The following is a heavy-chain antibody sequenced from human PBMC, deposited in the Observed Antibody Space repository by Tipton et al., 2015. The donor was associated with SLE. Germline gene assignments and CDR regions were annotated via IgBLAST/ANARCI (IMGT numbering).Heavy chain of an antibody. J-gene: IGHJ4*02. V-gene: IGHV3-7*01. Sequence: SLRLSCAASGLTFSKYWMSWVRQAQGKGLEWVASINHDGSKKKYVDSVKGRFTISRDNAKSSLYLEMDSLRVEDTAVYYCARPSRCTDYTGDFCHSYFDFRGQGTLVTGSS. CDR3: ARPSRCTDYTGDFCHSYFDF. D-gene: IGHD2-8*02. CDR2: INHDGSKK. CDR1: GLTFSKYW.